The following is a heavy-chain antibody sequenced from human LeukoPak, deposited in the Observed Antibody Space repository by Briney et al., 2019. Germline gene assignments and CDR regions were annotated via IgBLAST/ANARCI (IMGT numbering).Heavy chain of an antibody. J-gene: IGHJ5*02. V-gene: IGHV5-51*01. CDR2: IYPDDSDT. CDR1: GYTFTDYW. D-gene: IGHD3-22*01. Sequence: GESLKISCQASGYTFTDYWIGWVRQVPGKGLEWMGIIYPDDSDTRYSPSFQGQVTISVDKSISTAYLQWSSLQASDTAIYYCARQYDGSSSYYHNWLDPWGQGTLVTVSS. CDR3: ARQYDGSSSYYHNWLDP.